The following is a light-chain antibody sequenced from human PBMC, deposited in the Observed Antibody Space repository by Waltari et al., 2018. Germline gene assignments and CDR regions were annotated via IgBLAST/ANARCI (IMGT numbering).Light chain of an antibody. V-gene: IGKV1-33*01. J-gene: IGKJ1*01. Sequence: DIQMTQSPSSLSASVGDRVTNTCQASQDISNYLNWYQQKPGTAPKLLVYDASNLDSGVPSRFSGSGSGTDFAVTISSLQPEDIATYYCQQYDNLPWTFGQGTKVEIK. CDR2: DAS. CDR3: QQYDNLPWT. CDR1: QDISNY.